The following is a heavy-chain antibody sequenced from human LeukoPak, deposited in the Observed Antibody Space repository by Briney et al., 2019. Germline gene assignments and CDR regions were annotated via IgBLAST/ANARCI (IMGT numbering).Heavy chain of an antibody. D-gene: IGHD2-2*01. CDR2: INPNSGGT. CDR1: GYTFTGYY. CDR3: ARLPYQYCSSTSCYFV. J-gene: IGHJ4*02. Sequence: ASVKVSCKASGYTFTGYYMHWVRQAPGQGLDWMGWINPNSGGTNYAQKFQGRVTMTRDTSISTAYMELSRLRSDDTAVYYCARLPYQYCSSTSCYFVWGRGTLVTVSS. V-gene: IGHV1-2*02.